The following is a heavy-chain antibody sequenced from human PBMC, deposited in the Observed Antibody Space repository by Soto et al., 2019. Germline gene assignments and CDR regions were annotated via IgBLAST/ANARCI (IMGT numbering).Heavy chain of an antibody. CDR1: GFTFSTYW. CDR2: IKQDGSEK. V-gene: IGHV3-7*01. Sequence: GGSLRLSCAASGFTFSTYWMNWIRQAPGKGLEWVANIKQDGSEKYYVDSVKGRFAISRDNAKDSLFLQMNNLRAEDTAVYYCVRDWSTFWGMDVWGQGTTVTVSS. CDR3: VRDWSTFWGMDV. J-gene: IGHJ6*02.